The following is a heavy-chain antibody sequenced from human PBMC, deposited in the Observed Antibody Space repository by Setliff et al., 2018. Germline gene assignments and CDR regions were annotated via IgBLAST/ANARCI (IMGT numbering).Heavy chain of an antibody. J-gene: IGHJ3*02. V-gene: IGHV1-46*03. D-gene: IGHD3-3*01. Sequence: ASVKVSCKASGYTLSNYYMHWVRQAPGQGLEWMGIINPSGGLSRYAQKFQGRATMTRDTSTSTVYMEVSSLRSEDTAVYFCARDRFYNSWSGTSITAPHDAFDIWGQGTMVTVSS. CDR2: INPSGGLS. CDR1: GYTLSNYY. CDR3: ARDRFYNSWSGTSITAPHDAFDI.